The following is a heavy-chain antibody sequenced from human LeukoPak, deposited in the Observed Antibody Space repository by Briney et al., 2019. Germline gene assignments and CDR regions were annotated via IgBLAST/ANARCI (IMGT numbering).Heavy chain of an antibody. D-gene: IGHD3-22*01. CDR2: ISAYNGNT. CDR3: ARDQGDSSGYYNGFDY. Sequence: ASVNVSFTASGYTFTSYGISWVRQAPGQGLEWMGWISAYNGNTNYAQKLQGRVTMTTDTSTSTAYMELRSLRSDDTAVYYCARDQGDSSGYYNGFDYWGQGTLVTVSS. J-gene: IGHJ4*02. CDR1: GYTFTSYG. V-gene: IGHV1-18*01.